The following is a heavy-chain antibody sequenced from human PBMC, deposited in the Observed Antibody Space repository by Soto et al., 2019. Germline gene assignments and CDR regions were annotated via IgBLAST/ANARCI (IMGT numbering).Heavy chain of an antibody. CDR3: ARSGSITYDDAFDI. J-gene: IGHJ3*02. CDR2: IYYNGGT. Sequence: QVQLQESGPGLVKPSETLSLTCTDSGGSIRHYNWSWIRQPPGKGLEWIGYIYYNGGTRYNPSLKSRVTISVDTSKNQFSLKLSSVTAADTAVYYCARSGSITYDDAFDIWGQGTMVTVSS. CDR1: GGSIRHYN. D-gene: IGHD3-10*01. V-gene: IGHV4-59*01.